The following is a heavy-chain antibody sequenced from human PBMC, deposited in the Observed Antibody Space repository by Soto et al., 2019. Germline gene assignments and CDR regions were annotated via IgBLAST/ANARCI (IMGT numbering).Heavy chain of an antibody. CDR3: ASSTTGIGNWFDP. J-gene: IGHJ5*02. Sequence: GASVKVSCKASGGTFSSYAISWVRQAPGQGLEWMGGIIPIFGTANYAQKFQGRVTITADESTSTAYMELSSLRSEDTAVYYCASSTTGIGNWFDPWGQGTLVTVSS. D-gene: IGHD1-26*01. CDR2: IIPIFGTA. V-gene: IGHV1-69*13. CDR1: GGTFSSYA.